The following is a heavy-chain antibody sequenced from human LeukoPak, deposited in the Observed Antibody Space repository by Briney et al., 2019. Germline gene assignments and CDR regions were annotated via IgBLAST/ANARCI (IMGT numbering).Heavy chain of an antibody. V-gene: IGHV1-46*01. CDR1: GYTFTNYY. D-gene: IGHD2-15*01. CDR2: INPSGGYA. Sequence: GASVKVSCKASGYTFTNYYMHWVRQAPGQGLEWTGMINPSGGYASYAQNFQGRITLTRDTSTSTVFMELSSLRSEDTATYYCAREGDATLVDAFDIWAKGHWSPSLQ. J-gene: IGHJ3*02. CDR3: AREGDATLVDAFDI.